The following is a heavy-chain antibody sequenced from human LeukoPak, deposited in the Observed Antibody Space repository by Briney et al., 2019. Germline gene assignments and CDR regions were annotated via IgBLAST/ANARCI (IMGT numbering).Heavy chain of an antibody. Sequence: GGSLRLSCAASGFTFSSYAMHWVRQAPGKGLEWVAVISYDGSNKYYADSVKGRFTISRDNSKNTLYLQMNSLRAEDTAVYHCARHSVHVGVSTAMTNWFDPWGQGTLVTVSS. D-gene: IGHD2-2*01. J-gene: IGHJ5*02. CDR2: ISYDGSNK. CDR3: ARHSVHVGVSTAMTNWFDP. CDR1: GFTFSSYA. V-gene: IGHV3-30-3*01.